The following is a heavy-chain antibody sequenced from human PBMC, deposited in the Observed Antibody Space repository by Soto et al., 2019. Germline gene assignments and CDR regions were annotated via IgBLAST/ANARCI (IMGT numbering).Heavy chain of an antibody. V-gene: IGHV3-21*06. CDR3: ARVGTDYGSGSPYYSDY. CDR2: ISPSSSFL. Sequence: EVQLVESGGGLVKPGGSLRLSCAASGFSFRSYYLNWVRQAPGRGLEWVSSISPSSSFLSYADSVKGRFTISRDNAKSSVHLQMNSLRAEDTAVYFCARVGTDYGSGSPYYSDYWWQGTLVTVSS. D-gene: IGHD3-10*01. J-gene: IGHJ4*02. CDR1: GFSFRSYY.